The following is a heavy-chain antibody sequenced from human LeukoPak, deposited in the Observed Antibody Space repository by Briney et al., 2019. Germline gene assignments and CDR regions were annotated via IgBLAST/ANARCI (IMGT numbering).Heavy chain of an antibody. CDR2: INHSGST. Sequence: SETLSLTCAVYGGSFSGYYWSWIRQPPGKGLEWIGEINHSGSTNYNPSLKSRVTISVDTSKNQFSLKLSSVTAADTAVYYRARHLSLEVDCSSTSCYTGPHDAFDIWGQGTMVTVSS. CDR3: ARHLSLEVDCSSTSCYTGPHDAFDI. V-gene: IGHV4-34*01. D-gene: IGHD2-2*02. J-gene: IGHJ3*02. CDR1: GGSFSGYY.